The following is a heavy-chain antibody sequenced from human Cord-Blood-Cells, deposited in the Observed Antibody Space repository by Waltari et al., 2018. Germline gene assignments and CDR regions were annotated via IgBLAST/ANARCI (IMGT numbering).Heavy chain of an antibody. CDR2: INHSGST. Sequence: QVQLQQWGAGLLKPSETMSLTCAVYGGSFSGYYCSWIRQPPGKGLEWIGEINHSGSTNYNPSLKSRVTISVDTSKNQFSLKLSSVTAADTAVYYCARAPPDIVVVVAAEFDYWGQGTLVTVSS. V-gene: IGHV4-34*01. J-gene: IGHJ4*02. D-gene: IGHD2-15*01. CDR1: GGSFSGYY. CDR3: ARAPPDIVVVVAAEFDY.